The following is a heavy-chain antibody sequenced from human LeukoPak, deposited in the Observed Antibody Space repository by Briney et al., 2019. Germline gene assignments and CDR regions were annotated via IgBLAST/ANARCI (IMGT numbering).Heavy chain of an antibody. CDR3: ARERRGWELLGASDS. Sequence: GGSLRLSCAASGFTFSSYAMSWVRQAPGKGLEWVSAISGSGDNTYYADSVKGRFTISRDDSKNTLYLQMNSLRAEDTAVYYCARERRGWELLGASDSWGQGALVTVSS. CDR2: ISGSGDNT. J-gene: IGHJ4*02. V-gene: IGHV3-23*01. CDR1: GFTFSSYA. D-gene: IGHD1-26*01.